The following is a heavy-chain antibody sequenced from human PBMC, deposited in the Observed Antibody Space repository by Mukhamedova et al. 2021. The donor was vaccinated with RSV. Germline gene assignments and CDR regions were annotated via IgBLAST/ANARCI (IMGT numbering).Heavy chain of an antibody. J-gene: IGHJ4*02. CDR2: ISSSGTQI. V-gene: IGHV3-11*01. D-gene: IGHD4-23*01. Sequence: RQAPGKGLEWISYISSSGTQIYYTDSVQGRFTISRDSAKNSLYLQMNSLRAEDTAVYYCARGAFGGNSPHDYWGQGTLVTVSS. CDR3: ARGAFGGNSPHDY.